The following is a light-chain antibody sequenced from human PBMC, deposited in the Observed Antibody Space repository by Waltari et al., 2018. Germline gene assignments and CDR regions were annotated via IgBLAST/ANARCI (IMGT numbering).Light chain of an antibody. CDR2: TAS. V-gene: IGKV1-27*01. CDR3: QQYNSAPST. J-gene: IGKJ5*01. Sequence: EIQMTQSPSSLSTSVGDRVTITCRASQGISNCLAWYQQTPGKIPKLLIYTASTLQSGVPSRFSGSGSGTDFTLTISSLQPEDVATYYCQQYNSAPSTFGPGTRLEIE. CDR1: QGISNC.